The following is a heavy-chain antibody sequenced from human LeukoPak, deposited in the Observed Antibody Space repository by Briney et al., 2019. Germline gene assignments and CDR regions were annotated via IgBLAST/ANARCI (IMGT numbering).Heavy chain of an antibody. V-gene: IGHV3-23*01. J-gene: IGHJ4*02. D-gene: IGHD3-22*01. CDR3: ARSNYYDSSGQIDY. CDR1: GFTFSSYA. Sequence: GGSLRLSCVDSGFTFSSYAMTWVRQAPGKGLEWVSFIGGSGGTTYYADSVKGRFTISRDNSKNTLYLQMNSLRAEDTAVYYCARSNYYDSSGQIDYWGQGTLVTVSS. CDR2: IGGSGGTT.